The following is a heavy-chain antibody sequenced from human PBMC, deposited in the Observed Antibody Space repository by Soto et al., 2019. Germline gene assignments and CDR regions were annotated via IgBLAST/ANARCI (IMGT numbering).Heavy chain of an antibody. V-gene: IGHV3-33*01. D-gene: IGHD6-13*01. CDR1: GFTFSSYG. CDR3: ARDEGDSSSWYFYYYYMDV. CDR2: IWYDGSNK. Sequence: GGSLRLSCAASGFTFSSYGMHWVRQAPGKGLEWVAVIWYDGSNKYYADSVKGRFTISRDNSKNTLYLQMNSLRAEDTAVYYCARDEGDSSSWYFYYYYMDVWGKGTTVTVSS. J-gene: IGHJ6*03.